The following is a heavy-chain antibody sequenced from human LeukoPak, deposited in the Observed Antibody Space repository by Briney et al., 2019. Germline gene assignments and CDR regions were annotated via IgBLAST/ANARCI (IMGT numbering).Heavy chain of an antibody. D-gene: IGHD4-17*01. Sequence: PSETLSLTCTVSGGSISSDYWSWIRQPPGKGLEWIGEINHSGSTNYNPSLKSRVTISVDKSKNQFSLKLSSVTAADTAVYYCASRDYVYYYGMDVWGQGTTVTVSS. V-gene: IGHV4-34*01. CDR1: GGSISSDY. CDR3: ASRDYVYYYGMDV. J-gene: IGHJ6*02. CDR2: INHSGST.